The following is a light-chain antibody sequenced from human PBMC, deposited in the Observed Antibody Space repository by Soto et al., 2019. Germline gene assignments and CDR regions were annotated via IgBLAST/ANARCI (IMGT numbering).Light chain of an antibody. V-gene: IGLV7-46*01. CDR3: LLSYRGVRV. CDR1: TGTVTSGHY. CDR2: DTT. J-gene: IGLJ3*02. Sequence: QAVVTQEPSLTVSPGGTVTLTCGSSTGTVTSGHYPYWFQQKPGQAPRALIYDTTNKHSWTPARFSGSLLGGKAALTLSGAQAEDEAGYYCLLSYRGVRVFGGGTKLTVL.